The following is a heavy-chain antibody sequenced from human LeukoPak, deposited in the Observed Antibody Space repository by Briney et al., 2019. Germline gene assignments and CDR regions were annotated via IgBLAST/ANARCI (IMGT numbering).Heavy chain of an antibody. CDR2: ISYDGSNK. CDR3: ARVYETNGYLY. Sequence: PGRSLRLSCAASGFTISSYAMHWVRQAPGKGLEWVAVISYDGSNKYYADSVKGRFTISRDNSKNTLYLQMNSLRAEDTAVYYCARVYETNGYLYWGQGSLVTVSS. CDR1: GFTISSYA. V-gene: IGHV3-30*04. J-gene: IGHJ4*02. D-gene: IGHD3-22*01.